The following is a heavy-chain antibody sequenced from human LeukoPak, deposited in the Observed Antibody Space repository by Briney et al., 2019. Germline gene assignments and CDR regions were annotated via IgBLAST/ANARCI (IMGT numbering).Heavy chain of an antibody. J-gene: IGHJ4*02. Sequence: GGSLRLSCAASGFTLSDFYMDWVRRAPGKGLEWVGRSRNKANSYTTEYAASVNGRLTISRDDSKNSLYLQMNSLKTEDTAIYYCARVNNYGGYHFDCWGQGTPVTVSS. V-gene: IGHV3-72*01. D-gene: IGHD5-12*01. CDR1: GFTLSDFY. CDR3: ARVNNYGGYHFDC. CDR2: SRNKANSYTT.